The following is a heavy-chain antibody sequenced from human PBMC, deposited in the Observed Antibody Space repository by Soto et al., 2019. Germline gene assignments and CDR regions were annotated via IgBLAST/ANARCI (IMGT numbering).Heavy chain of an antibody. Sequence: SETLSLTGNVSGAPVNRYFWNSIRQSPGTGLEWIGHIYYTETTNFNPSLKRRLTISIDRPKNQSSLKLKYVTAADTAEYYCARGMHSGTLKDFGSGYDAHWGYGTLATVSS. CDR1: GAPVNRYF. J-gene: IGHJ4*01. V-gene: IGHV4-59*02. CDR3: ARGMHSGTLKDFGSGYDAH. CDR2: IYYTETT. D-gene: IGHD3-3*01.